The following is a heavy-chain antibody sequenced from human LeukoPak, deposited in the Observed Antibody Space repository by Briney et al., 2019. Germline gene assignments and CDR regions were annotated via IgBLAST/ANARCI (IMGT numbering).Heavy chain of an antibody. D-gene: IGHD3-16*02. CDR1: GGSISSSSYY. Sequence: PSETLSLTCTVSGGSISSSSYYWGWIRQPPGKGLEWIGSIYYSGSTYYNPSLKSRVTISVDTSKNQFSLKLSSVTAADTAVYYCAKTGGELSLLVVEPYYYYGMDVWGQGTTVTVSS. J-gene: IGHJ6*02. CDR2: IYYSGST. V-gene: IGHV4-39*07. CDR3: AKTGGELSLLVVEPYYYYGMDV.